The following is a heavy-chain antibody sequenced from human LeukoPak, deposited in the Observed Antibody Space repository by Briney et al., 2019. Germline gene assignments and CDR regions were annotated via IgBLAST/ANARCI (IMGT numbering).Heavy chain of an antibody. CDR1: GGTFSSYA. Sequence: ASVKVSCKASGGTFSSYAISWVRQAPGQGLEWMGGIIPIFGTANYAQKFQGRVTITADESTSTAYMELSSLRSEDTAVYYCASLYCSSTSCYRPHAFDIWGQGTMVTVSS. D-gene: IGHD2-2*01. CDR2: IIPIFGTA. V-gene: IGHV1-69*01. J-gene: IGHJ3*02. CDR3: ASLYCSSTSCYRPHAFDI.